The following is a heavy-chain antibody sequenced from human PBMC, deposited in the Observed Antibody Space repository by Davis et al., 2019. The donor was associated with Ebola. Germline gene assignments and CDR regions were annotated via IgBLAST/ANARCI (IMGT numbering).Heavy chain of an antibody. CDR1: GGTFGSYA. J-gene: IGHJ5*02. V-gene: IGHV1-69*06. D-gene: IGHD1-26*01. Sequence: SVKVSCKASGGTFGSYAISWVRQAPGQGLEWMGGIIPIFGTANYAQKFQGRVTITADKSTSTAYMELSSLRSEDTAVYYCARDGVGATNWFDPWGQGTLVTVSS. CDR3: ARDGVGATNWFDP. CDR2: IIPIFGTA.